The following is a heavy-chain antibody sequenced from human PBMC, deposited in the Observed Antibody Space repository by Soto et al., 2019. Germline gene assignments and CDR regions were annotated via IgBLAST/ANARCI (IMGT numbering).Heavy chain of an antibody. Sequence: EVQLVESGGGLVQPGRSLGLSCVASGFNFDDYAMHWVRQAPGKGLEWVSGITWNSGSVEYADSVKGRFTISRDNFKNSLYLQMNSLRAEDTALYYCAKALSMVRGVIITLYFDYWGQGTLVTVSS. V-gene: IGHV3-9*01. J-gene: IGHJ4*02. CDR1: GFNFDDYA. CDR3: AKALSMVRGVIITLYFDY. CDR2: ITWNSGSV. D-gene: IGHD3-10*01.